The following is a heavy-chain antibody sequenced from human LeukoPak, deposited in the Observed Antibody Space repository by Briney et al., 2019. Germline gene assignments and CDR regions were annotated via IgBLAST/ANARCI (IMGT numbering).Heavy chain of an antibody. D-gene: IGHD3-22*01. CDR3: AKDQAVVYYYDSSGYSGAFDI. CDR1: GFTFSSYG. Sequence: PGGSLRLSCAASGFTFSSYGMHWVRQAPGKGLEWVAFIRYDGSNKYYADSVKGRFTISRDNSKNTLYLQMNSLRAEDTAVYYCAKDQAVVYYYDSSGYSGAFDIWGQGTMVTVSS. CDR2: IRYDGSNK. V-gene: IGHV3-30*02. J-gene: IGHJ3*02.